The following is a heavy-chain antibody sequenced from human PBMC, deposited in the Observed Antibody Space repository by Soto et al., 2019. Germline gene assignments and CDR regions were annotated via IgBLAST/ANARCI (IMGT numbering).Heavy chain of an antibody. D-gene: IGHD2-21*02. Sequence: QVQLMQSGAEVKKPGASVKVSCKASGNTFTNYYIHWVRQAPGQGLEWMGTINPSGGHTTYAQKFLGRVTMTRDKSTITLYMELTSLRSEDKAVYYCARGGPVVVVTAAFDYWGQGTLVTVSS. CDR1: GNTFTNYY. J-gene: IGHJ4*02. CDR2: INPSGGHT. V-gene: IGHV1-46*01. CDR3: ARGGPVVVVTAAFDY.